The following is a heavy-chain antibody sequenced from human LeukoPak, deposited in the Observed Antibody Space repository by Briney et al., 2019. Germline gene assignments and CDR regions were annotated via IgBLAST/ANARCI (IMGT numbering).Heavy chain of an antibody. Sequence: GGSLRLSCAASGFTFSSFAMSWVRQAPEKGLEWVSAMSSSDDGRYYAASVRGRFTISRDTSRSTLYLQMNSLRAEDAAVYYCAKAPVTSCRGAFCYPFDYWGQGTLVTVSS. J-gene: IGHJ4*02. D-gene: IGHD2-15*01. CDR3: AKAPVTSCRGAFCYPFDY. CDR1: GFTFSSFA. V-gene: IGHV3-23*01. CDR2: MSSSDDGR.